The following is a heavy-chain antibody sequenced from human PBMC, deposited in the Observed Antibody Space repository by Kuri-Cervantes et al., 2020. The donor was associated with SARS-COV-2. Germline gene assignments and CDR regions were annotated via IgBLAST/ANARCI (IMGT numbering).Heavy chain of an antibody. CDR1: GYTFTSYG. V-gene: IGHV1-18*01. CDR2: ISAYNGNT. Sequence: ASVKVSCKASGYTFTSYGISWVRQAPGQGLEWMGWISAYNGNTNYAQKFQGRVTMTRDTSTSTVYMELSSLRSEDTAVYYCARDQGSTIEAGVPWRESYYYYGMDVWGQGTTVTVSS. J-gene: IGHJ6*02. CDR3: ARDQGSTIEAGVPWRESYYYYGMDV. D-gene: IGHD5/OR15-5a*01.